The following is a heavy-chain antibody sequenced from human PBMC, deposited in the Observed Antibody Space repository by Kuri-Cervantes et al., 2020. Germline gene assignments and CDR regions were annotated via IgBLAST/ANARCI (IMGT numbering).Heavy chain of an antibody. V-gene: IGHV4-34*01. J-gene: IGHJ6*03. CDR1: GGSFSGYY. CDR3: ARRIRGTSWRLSHDYYMDA. CDR2: SNHSGST. Sequence: SETLSLTCAVDGGSFSGYYWSWIRQPPGKGLEGIGESNHSGSTNYNPSLKSRVTISVDTAKNQFSLKLSSVTAADTAVYYCARRIRGTSWRLSHDYYMDARGKGTTVTVSS. D-gene: IGHD2/OR15-2a*01.